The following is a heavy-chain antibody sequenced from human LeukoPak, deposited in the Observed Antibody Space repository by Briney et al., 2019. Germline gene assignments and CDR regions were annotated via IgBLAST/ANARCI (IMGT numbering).Heavy chain of an antibody. CDR2: IIPIFGTA. J-gene: IGHJ5*02. CDR1: GGTFSSYA. CDR3: ATEDWVRFGELSWFDT. V-gene: IGHV1-69*01. D-gene: IGHD3-10*01. Sequence: GASVKVSCKASGGTFSSYAISWVRQAPGQGLEWMGGIIPIFGTANYAQKFQGRVTITADESTSTAYMELSSLRSEETAVYYSATEDWVRFGELSWFDTWGQGTLVTVSS.